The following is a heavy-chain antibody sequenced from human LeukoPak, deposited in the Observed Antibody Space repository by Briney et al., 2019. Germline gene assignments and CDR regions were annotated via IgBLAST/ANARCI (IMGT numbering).Heavy chain of an antibody. D-gene: IGHD2-8*01. CDR1: GFSFNTYA. V-gene: IGHV3-30*09. CDR2: ISYDGSNK. Sequence: GGSLRLSCAASGFSFNTYAMHWVRQAPGQGLEWVAVISYDGSNKYYADSVRGRFAISRDNSRNTLYLQVNSLRAEDTAAYFCARGVLTGGTYLAYWGLGTMVTVSS. CDR3: ARGVLTGGTYLAY. J-gene: IGHJ4*02.